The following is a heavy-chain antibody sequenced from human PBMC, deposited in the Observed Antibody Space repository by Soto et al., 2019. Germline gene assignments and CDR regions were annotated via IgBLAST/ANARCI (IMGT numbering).Heavy chain of an antibody. CDR1: GFTFSNFG. D-gene: IGHD4-4*01. Sequence: GGSLRLSCEASGFTFSNFGMNWVRQAPGKGLEWVARVWHDGSSKYYVDSVKGRFTISRDNSKETVYLQMNSLRAEDTGVYYCAREIDSNYDWMDVWGQGITVT. CDR2: VWHDGSSK. J-gene: IGHJ6*02. V-gene: IGHV3-33*01. CDR3: AREIDSNYDWMDV.